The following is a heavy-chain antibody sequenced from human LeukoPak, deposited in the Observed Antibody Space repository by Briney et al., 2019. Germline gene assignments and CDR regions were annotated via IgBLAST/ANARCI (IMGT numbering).Heavy chain of an antibody. CDR3: AKGSGSGWYGWFDP. D-gene: IGHD6-19*01. Sequence: PGGSLRLSCAASRFTFSGYAMYWVRQAPGKGLEWVSCIDAGGVNTYYADSVTGRFTISRDNSKNTLYLQMNSLRAEDTAVYYCAKGSGSGWYGWFDPWGQETLVTVSS. CDR2: IDAGGVNT. V-gene: IGHV3-23*01. J-gene: IGHJ5*02. CDR1: RFTFSGYA.